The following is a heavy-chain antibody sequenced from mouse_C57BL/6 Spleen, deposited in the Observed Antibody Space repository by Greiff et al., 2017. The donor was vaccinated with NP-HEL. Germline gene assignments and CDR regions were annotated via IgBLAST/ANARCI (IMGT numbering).Heavy chain of an antibody. J-gene: IGHJ2*01. CDR3: ARHPKLTGTYFDY. D-gene: IGHD4-1*01. Sequence: EVKLVESGGGLVQSGGSLKLSCAASGFTFSDYYMYWVRQTPEKRLEWVAYISNGGGSTYYPDTVKGRCTISRDNAKNTLYLQMSRLKSEDTAMYYCARHPKLTGTYFDYWGQGTTLTVSS. CDR1: GFTFSDYY. V-gene: IGHV5-12*01. CDR2: ISNGGGST.